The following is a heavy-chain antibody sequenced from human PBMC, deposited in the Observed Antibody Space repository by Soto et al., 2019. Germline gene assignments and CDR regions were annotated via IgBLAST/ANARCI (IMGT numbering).Heavy chain of an antibody. Sequence: ASVKVSCKASGYTFTSYDINWVRQATGQGLEWMGWMNPNSGNTGYAQKFQGRVTMTRNTSISTAYMELSRLRSDDTAVYYCAREFRVAEDTSIAARSNFFAIWGQGTMVTVSS. V-gene: IGHV1-8*01. CDR2: MNPNSGNT. CDR1: GYTFTSYD. CDR3: AREFRVAEDTSIAARSNFFAI. D-gene: IGHD6-6*01. J-gene: IGHJ3*02.